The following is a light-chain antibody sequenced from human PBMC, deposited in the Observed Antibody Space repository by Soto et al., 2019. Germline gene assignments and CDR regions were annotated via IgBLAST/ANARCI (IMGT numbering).Light chain of an antibody. CDR2: EVT. J-gene: IGLJ1*01. Sequence: QSALTQPASVSGSPGQSITISCTGTSGDIGSYNRVSWYQQHPGKAPKLIIYEVTDRPSGVSNRFSCSKSGNTASLTISGLQAEDEAEYSCSSYTHINTRACVFGTGTKLTVL. V-gene: IGLV2-14*01. CDR1: SGDIGSYNR. CDR3: SSYTHINTRACV.